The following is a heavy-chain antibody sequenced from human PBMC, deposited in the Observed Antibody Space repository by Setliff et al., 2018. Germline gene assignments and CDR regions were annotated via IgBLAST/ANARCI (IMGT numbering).Heavy chain of an antibody. V-gene: IGHV1-2*02. CDR1: GYTFSDYY. J-gene: IGHJ4*02. CDR2: INPNTGGT. D-gene: IGHD1-26*01. Sequence: GASVKVSCKASGYTFSDYYMHWIRQAPGQGPEWMGCINPNTGGTRFAQKFQFGVTMTADKAITTAYMELTRLTSDDTAMYYCARDLLGSQGRTFDLWGQGTLGTVS. CDR3: ARDLLGSQGRTFDL.